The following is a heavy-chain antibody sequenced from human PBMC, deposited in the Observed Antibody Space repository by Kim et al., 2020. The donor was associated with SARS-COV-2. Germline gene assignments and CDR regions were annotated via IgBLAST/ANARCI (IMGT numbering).Heavy chain of an antibody. J-gene: IGHJ4*01. CDR2: IRPSSSTM. Sequence: GGSLRLSCAASGFTFSNSSMNWVRQAPGKGLEWVAYIRPSSSTMYYADSVKGRCTITTDNAKKSLILHMDSLRAEDTAAAFCARAASGDYFFDYW. CDR1: GFTFSNSS. CDR3: ARAASGDYFFDY. D-gene: IGHD4-17*01. V-gene: IGHV3-48*04.